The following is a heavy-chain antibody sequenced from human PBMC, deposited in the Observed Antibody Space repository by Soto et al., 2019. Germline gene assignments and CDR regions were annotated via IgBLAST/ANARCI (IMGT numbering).Heavy chain of an antibody. CDR2: IKSKTDGGTT. V-gene: IGHV3-15*01. CDR3: TTDFSVFDAHYYMDV. J-gene: IGHJ6*03. Sequence: GGSLRLSCAASGFTFSNAWMSWVRQAPGKGLEWVGRIKSKTDGGTTDYAAPVKGRFTISRDDSKNTLYLQMNSLKTEDTAVYYCTTDFSVFDAHYYMDVWGKGTTVTVSS. D-gene: IGHD3-3*01. CDR1: GFTFSNAW.